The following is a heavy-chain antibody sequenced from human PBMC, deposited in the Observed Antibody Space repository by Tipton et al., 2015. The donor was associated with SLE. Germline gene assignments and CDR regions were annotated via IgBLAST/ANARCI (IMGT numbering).Heavy chain of an antibody. J-gene: IGHJ6*02. CDR2: SIPIFGAP. D-gene: IGHD5-24*01. Sequence: QVQLVQSGAEVKKPGSSVKVSCKASGGSFSSYGINWVRQAPGQGLEWMGRSIPIFGAPKYAQKLQVRVTITADESTGTAYMELSSLRSEDTAVYYCARGDDSYGMDVWGQGTTVTVSS. CDR1: GGSFSSYG. CDR3: ARGDDSYGMDV. V-gene: IGHV1-69*18.